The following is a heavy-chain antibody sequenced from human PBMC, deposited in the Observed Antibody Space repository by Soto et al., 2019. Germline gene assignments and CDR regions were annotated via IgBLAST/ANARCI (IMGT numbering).Heavy chain of an antibody. Sequence: QVQLQESGPGLVQPSETLSLSCSVSGGPISGSSWTWIRQPPGKGLAWIGYIYYTGGTKYNPSLKGLVTISVDPSRSQFALHLTSVTAADTGVYYCARLEEQFTCYFDYWGQGTLVTVSS. CDR1: GGPISGSS. CDR2: IYYTGGT. CDR3: ARLEEQFTCYFDY. D-gene: IGHD1-1*01. V-gene: IGHV4-59*01. J-gene: IGHJ4*02.